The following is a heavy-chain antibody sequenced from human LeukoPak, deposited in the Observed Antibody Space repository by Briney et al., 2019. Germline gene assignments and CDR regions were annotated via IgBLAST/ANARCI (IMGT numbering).Heavy chain of an antibody. J-gene: IGHJ3*02. CDR3: AKDYSGWLNDAFDI. D-gene: IGHD5-12*01. Sequence: GGSLRLSGAASGFTFSSYGMHWVRQAPGKGLEWVAFIRYDGSNKYYADSVKGRFTISRDNSKNTLYLQMNSLRAEDTAVYYCAKDYSGWLNDAFDIWGQGTMVTVSS. V-gene: IGHV3-30*02. CDR2: IRYDGSNK. CDR1: GFTFSSYG.